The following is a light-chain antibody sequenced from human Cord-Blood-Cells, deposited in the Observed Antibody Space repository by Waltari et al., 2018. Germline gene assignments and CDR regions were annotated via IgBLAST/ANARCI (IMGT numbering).Light chain of an antibody. J-gene: IGLJ3*02. CDR3: CSYAGSSTWV. CDR1: SSDVGSYNL. Sequence: QSALTQPASVSGSPGQSITISCTGTSSDVGSYNLVSWYQQHPGKAPKLMIYEGSKRPSGVSNRFSGSKSGNTASLTISVLLAEDEADYYCCSYAGSSTWVFGGGTKLTVL. CDR2: EGS. V-gene: IGLV2-23*01.